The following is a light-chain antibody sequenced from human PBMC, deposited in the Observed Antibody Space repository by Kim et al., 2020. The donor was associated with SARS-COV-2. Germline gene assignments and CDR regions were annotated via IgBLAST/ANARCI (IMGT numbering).Light chain of an antibody. V-gene: IGLV1-36*01. J-gene: IGLJ2*01. Sequence: QRVTISCSPSGSNIGNDGINWYQHLPGKPPKLLIYYDDLLTPGVSDRFSGSRSGTSASLAISGVQSEDEGDYYCAAWDDTLNGPVFGGGTQLTVL. CDR2: YDD. CDR3: AAWDDTLNGPV. CDR1: GSNIGNDG.